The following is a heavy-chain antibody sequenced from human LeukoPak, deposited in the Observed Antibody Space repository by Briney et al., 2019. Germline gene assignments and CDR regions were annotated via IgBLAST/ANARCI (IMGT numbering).Heavy chain of an antibody. V-gene: IGHV3-23*01. CDR1: GFTFISYA. CDR3: AKDWGNYEYTDY. CDR2: ISGSGGST. Sequence: GGSLRLSCAASGFTFISYAMSWVRQAPGKGLEWVSAISGSGGSTYYADSVKGRFTISRDNSKNTLYLQMNSLRAEDTAVYYCAKDWGNYEYTDYWGQGTLVTVSS. D-gene: IGHD1-7*01. J-gene: IGHJ4*02.